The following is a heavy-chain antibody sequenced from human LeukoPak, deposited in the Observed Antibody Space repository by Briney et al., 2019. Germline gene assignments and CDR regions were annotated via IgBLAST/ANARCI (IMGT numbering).Heavy chain of an antibody. D-gene: IGHD4-17*01. CDR3: ARGPVTTQTFDY. CDR2: VYYSGST. Sequence: PSETLSLTCTVSGGSISSSPYYWGWIRQPPGKGLEWIGNVYYSGSTPYNPSLKSRVTIFVDTSKNQVSLRLSSVTAVDTAVYYCARGPVTTQTFDYWGQGTLVTVSS. V-gene: IGHV4-39*01. J-gene: IGHJ4*02. CDR1: GGSISSSPYY.